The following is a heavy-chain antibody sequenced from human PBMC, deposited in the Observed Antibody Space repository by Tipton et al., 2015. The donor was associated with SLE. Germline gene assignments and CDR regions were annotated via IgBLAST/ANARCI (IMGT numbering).Heavy chain of an antibody. V-gene: IGHV4-59*11. CDR3: ARVHMAARVLDY. Sequence: TLSLTCTVSGGSISVHYWTWIRQPPGKGLEWIGSIYYSGSTYYNPSLKSRVTISVDTSKNQFSLKLSSVTAADTAVYYCARVHMAARVLDYWGQGTLVTVSS. CDR1: GGSISVHY. J-gene: IGHJ4*02. CDR2: IYYSGST. D-gene: IGHD6-6*01.